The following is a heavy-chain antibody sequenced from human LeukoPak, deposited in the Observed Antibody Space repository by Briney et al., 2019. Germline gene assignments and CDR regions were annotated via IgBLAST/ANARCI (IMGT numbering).Heavy chain of an antibody. CDR3: ASDEGLATVTSYFDY. J-gene: IGHJ4*02. Sequence: GGSLRLSCAASGFTFSSYGMHWVRQAPGKGLEWVAVIWYDGSNKYYADSVKGRFTISRDNSKNTLYLQMNSLRAEDTAVYYCASDEGLATVTSYFDYWGQGTLVTVSS. CDR1: GFTFSSYG. CDR2: IWYDGSNK. D-gene: IGHD4-17*01. V-gene: IGHV3-33*01.